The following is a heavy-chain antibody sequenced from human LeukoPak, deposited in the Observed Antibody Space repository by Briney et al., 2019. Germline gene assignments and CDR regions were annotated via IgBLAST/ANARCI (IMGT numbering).Heavy chain of an antibody. CDR3: TRGRPIDY. Sequence: GESLKISCKGSGYSFTTYWIGWVRQMPGKGLEWMGIIFPSDSDTRYSPSFQGQDTISADKSISTAYLQWSSLKASDTAIYYCTRGRPIDYWGQGTLVTVSS. CDR1: GYSFTTYW. V-gene: IGHV5-51*01. J-gene: IGHJ4*02. CDR2: IFPSDSDT.